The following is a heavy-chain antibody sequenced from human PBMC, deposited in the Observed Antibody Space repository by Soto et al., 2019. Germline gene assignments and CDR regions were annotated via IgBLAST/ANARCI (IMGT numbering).Heavy chain of an antibody. CDR2: ISGSGDAK. D-gene: IGHD3-22*01. J-gene: IGHJ4*02. V-gene: IGHV3-23*01. CDR3: AKDFDSDETSHGPNDY. Sequence: EVHSLESGGGLVQPGESLRLSCVASGFSFSSYGMSWVRQAPGKGLEWASIISGSGDAKYYADSVKGRFTISRDNPKNTMYLQMDSLRAEDTAVYYCAKDFDSDETSHGPNDYWGQGTLVTVSS. CDR1: GFSFSSYG.